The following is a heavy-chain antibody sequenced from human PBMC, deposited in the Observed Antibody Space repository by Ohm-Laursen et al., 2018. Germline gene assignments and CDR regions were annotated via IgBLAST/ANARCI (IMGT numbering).Heavy chain of an antibody. Sequence: SLRLSCAASGFTFSTYGMSWVRQAPGRGLEWVSSISTISTHIFYADSVKGRFTISRDNAKNSLYLQMNSLRAEDTAVYYCANEEQQLVLTYYFDYWGQGTLVTVSS. J-gene: IGHJ4*02. V-gene: IGHV3-21*01. D-gene: IGHD6-13*01. CDR2: ISTISTHI. CDR3: ANEEQQLVLTYYFDY. CDR1: GFTFSTYG.